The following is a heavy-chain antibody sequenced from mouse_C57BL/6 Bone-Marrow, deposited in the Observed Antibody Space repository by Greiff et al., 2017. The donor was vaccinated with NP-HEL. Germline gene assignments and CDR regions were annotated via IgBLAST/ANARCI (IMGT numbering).Heavy chain of an antibody. Sequence: VQLQQPGTELVKPGASVKLSCKASGYTFTSYWMHWVKQRPGQGLEWIGNINPSNGGTTYNEKFKSKATLTVDKSSSTAYMQLSSLTSEDSAVYDCARRQFRLRDAMDYWGQGTSVTVSS. D-gene: IGHD3-2*02. CDR1: GYTFTSYW. J-gene: IGHJ4*01. CDR3: ARRQFRLRDAMDY. CDR2: INPSNGGT. V-gene: IGHV1-53*01.